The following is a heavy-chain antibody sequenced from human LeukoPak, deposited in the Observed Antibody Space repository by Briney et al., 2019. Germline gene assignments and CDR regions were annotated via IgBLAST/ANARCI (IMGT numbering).Heavy chain of an antibody. V-gene: IGHV3-23*01. CDR2: ISGSGGST. D-gene: IGHD3-22*01. CDR1: GFTFSSYA. CDR3: AKVGYYDSSGRRGDAFDI. J-gene: IGHJ3*02. Sequence: GGSLRLSCAASGFTFSSYAMSWVRQAPGKGLEWVSTISGSGGSTYYADSVKGRFTISRDNSKNTLYLQMNSLRAEDTAVYYCAKVGYYDSSGRRGDAFDIWGQGTMVTVSS.